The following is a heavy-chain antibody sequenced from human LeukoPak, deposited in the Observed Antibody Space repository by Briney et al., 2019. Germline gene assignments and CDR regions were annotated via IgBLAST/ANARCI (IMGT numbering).Heavy chain of an antibody. J-gene: IGHJ4*02. D-gene: IGHD6-19*01. CDR2: ISSSGGSI. CDR3: ARAVRRDDY. Sequence: PGGSLRLSCAASGFTFSSYEMNWVRQAPGKGLEWVSFISSSGGSIYYADSVKGRFTISRDNAKNSLYLQMNSLRAEDTAVYYCARAVRRDDYWGQGTLVTVSS. V-gene: IGHV3-48*03. CDR1: GFTFSSYE.